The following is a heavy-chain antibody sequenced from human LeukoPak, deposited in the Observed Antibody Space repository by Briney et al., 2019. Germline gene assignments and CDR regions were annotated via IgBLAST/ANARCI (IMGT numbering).Heavy chain of an antibody. J-gene: IGHJ6*02. CDR1: GYTLTELS. V-gene: IGHV1-24*01. CDR2: FDPEDGET. D-gene: IGHD1-26*01. CDR3: ATVALRVGATDYYGMDV. Sequence: ASVTVSFTVSGYTLTELSMHWVRQAPGKGLEWMGGFDPEDGETIYAQKFQGRVTMTEDTSTDTAYMELSSLRSEDTAVYYCATVALRVGATDYYGMDVWGQGTTVTVSS.